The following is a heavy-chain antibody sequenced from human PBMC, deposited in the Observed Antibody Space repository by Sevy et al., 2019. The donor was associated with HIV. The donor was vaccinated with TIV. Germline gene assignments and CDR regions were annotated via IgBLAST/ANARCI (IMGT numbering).Heavy chain of an antibody. CDR2: INSDGSST. D-gene: IGHD1-20*01. CDR3: ERYGYNSGSLDY. Sequence: GGSLRLSCAAASGFSFSSLWMHWVRQAPGKGLVWVSRINSDGSSTTYADSVKGRFTMSRDNAKNTLYLQMNSLRAEDKAVYYCERYGYNSGSLDYWGQGTLVTVSS. J-gene: IGHJ4*02. CDR1: GFSFSSLW. V-gene: IGHV3-74*01.